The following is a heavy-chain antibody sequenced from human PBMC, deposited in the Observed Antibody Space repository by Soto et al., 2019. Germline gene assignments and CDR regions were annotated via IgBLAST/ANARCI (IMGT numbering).Heavy chain of an antibody. D-gene: IGHD4-17*01. V-gene: IGHV3-64*01. CDR1: GFTFSSYA. J-gene: IGHJ2*01. CDR2: ISSNGGST. CDR3: ARGLYGDYGYWYFDL. Sequence: VQLVESGGGLVQPGGSLRLSCAASGFTFSSYAMHWVRQAPGKGLEYVSAISSNGGSTYYANSVKGRFTISRDNSKNTLYLQMGSLRAEDMAVYYCARGLYGDYGYWYFDLWGRGTLVTVSS.